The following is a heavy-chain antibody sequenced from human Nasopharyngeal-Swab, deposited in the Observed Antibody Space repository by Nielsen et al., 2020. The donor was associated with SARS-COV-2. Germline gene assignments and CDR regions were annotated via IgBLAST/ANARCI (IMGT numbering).Heavy chain of an antibody. J-gene: IGHJ6*02. CDR3: ARDHSEVFVDTAYYYYGMDV. CDR2: IYYSGST. V-gene: IGHV4-39*07. D-gene: IGHD5-18*01. Sequence: RQATGKGLEWIGSIYYSGSTYYNPSLKSRVTISVDTSKNQFSLKLSSVTAADTAVYYCARDHSEVFVDTAYYYYGMDVWGQGTTVTVSS.